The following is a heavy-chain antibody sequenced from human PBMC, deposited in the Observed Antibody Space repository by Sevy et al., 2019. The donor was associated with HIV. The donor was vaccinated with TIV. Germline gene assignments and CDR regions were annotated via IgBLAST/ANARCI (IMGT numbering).Heavy chain of an antibody. D-gene: IGHD3-22*01. V-gene: IGHV3-15*01. CDR2: IKSKTDGGTT. J-gene: IGHJ4*02. CDR3: SLNTMGSSGAFDY. Sequence: GGSLRLSCAASGFTFSNAWMSWVRQAPGKGLEWVGRIKSKTDGGTTDYAPPVKGRFTIARDDSKNTLYLQMNSLKNEDTAVYYCSLNTMGSSGAFDYWGQGALVTVSS. CDR1: GFTFSNAW.